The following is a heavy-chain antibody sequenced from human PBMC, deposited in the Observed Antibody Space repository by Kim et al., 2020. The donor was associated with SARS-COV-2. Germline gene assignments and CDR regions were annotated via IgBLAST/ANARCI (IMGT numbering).Heavy chain of an antibody. V-gene: IGHV3-9*01. Sequence: GGSLRLSCAGSGFTFGDYGMHWVRQAPGKGLEWVSGINWNSATIAYADSVKGRFTISRDNSKNSLYLQMNSLRTEDTALYYCVSHSTPNIAAAGYPDYWGQGTLVTVSS. CDR2: INWNSATI. CDR3: VSHSTPNIAAAGYPDY. D-gene: IGHD6-13*01. CDR1: GFTFGDYG. J-gene: IGHJ4*02.